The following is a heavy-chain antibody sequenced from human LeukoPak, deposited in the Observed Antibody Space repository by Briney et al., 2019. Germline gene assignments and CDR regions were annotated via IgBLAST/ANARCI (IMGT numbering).Heavy chain of an antibody. D-gene: IGHD3-22*01. V-gene: IGHV4-39*07. Sequence: SETLSLTCTVSGGSISSSSYYWGWIRQPPGKGLEWIGSIYYSGSTNYNPSLKSRVTISVDTSKNQFSLKLSSVTAADTAVYYCARGGYYYDSSGYYYFDYWGQGTLVTVSS. J-gene: IGHJ4*02. CDR1: GGSISSSSYY. CDR3: ARGGYYYDSSGYYYFDY. CDR2: IYYSGST.